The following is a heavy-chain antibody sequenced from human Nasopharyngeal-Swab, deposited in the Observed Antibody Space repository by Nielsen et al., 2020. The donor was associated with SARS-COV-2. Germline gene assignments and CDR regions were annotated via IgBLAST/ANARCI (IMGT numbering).Heavy chain of an antibody. J-gene: IGHJ6*02. CDR2: IKQDGSEK. CDR3: ARDGGLDTAMGGGRCYYYYYGMDV. V-gene: IGHV3-7*01. D-gene: IGHD5-18*01. Sequence: VRQMPGKGLEWVANIKQDGSEKYYVDSVKGRFTISRDNAKNSLYLQMNSLRAEDTAVYYCARDGGLDTAMGGGRCYYYYYGMDVWGQGTTVTVSS.